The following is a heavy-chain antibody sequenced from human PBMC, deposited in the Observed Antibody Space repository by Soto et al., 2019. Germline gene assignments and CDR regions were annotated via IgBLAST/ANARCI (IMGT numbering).Heavy chain of an antibody. J-gene: IGHJ5*02. CDR1: GYTFTSYG. D-gene: IGHD2-2*01. CDR2: ISAYNGNT. CDR3: ARVAVVVPAAITGLWFDP. Sequence: ASVKVSCKASGYTFTSYGISWVRQAPGQGLEWMGWISAYNGNTNYAQKLQGRVTMTTDTSTSTAYMELRSLRSDDTAVYYCARVAVVVPAAITGLWFDPWGQGTLVTVSS. V-gene: IGHV1-18*01.